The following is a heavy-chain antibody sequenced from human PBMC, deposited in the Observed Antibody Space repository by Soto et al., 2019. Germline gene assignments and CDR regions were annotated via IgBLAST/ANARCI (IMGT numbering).Heavy chain of an antibody. CDR2: ISSSSSYI. CDR3: ARELGAAAGPDYYYYGMDV. J-gene: IGHJ6*02. Sequence: SLRVSCTAAEVNCSSYSMNWVLQATGKGLEWVSSISSSSSYIYYADSVKGRFTISRGNAKNSLYLQMNSLRAEDTAVYYYARELGAAAGPDYYYYGMDVWGQGTTVTVSS. D-gene: IGHD6-13*01. V-gene: IGHV3-21*01. CDR1: EVNCSSYS.